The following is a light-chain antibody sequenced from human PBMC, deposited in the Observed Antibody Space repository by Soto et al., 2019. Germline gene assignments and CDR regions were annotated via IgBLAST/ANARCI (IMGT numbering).Light chain of an antibody. V-gene: IGLV2-8*01. CDR2: EVY. J-gene: IGLJ1*01. Sequence: QSVLTQPPSASGSPGQSVTISCTGTSSDVGGYNYVSWYQQHPGQAPKLMIYEVYKRPSGVPDRYSGSKSGNTASLTVSGLQAVDEADYYCNSYAGSNIVFGTGTKVTVL. CDR1: SSDVGGYNY. CDR3: NSYAGSNIV.